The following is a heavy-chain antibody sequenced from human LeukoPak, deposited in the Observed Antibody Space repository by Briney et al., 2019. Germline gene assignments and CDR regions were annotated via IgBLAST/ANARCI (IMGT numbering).Heavy chain of an antibody. CDR3: ATRVTADSYEAFDI. CDR2: ISGTSTYR. D-gene: IGHD6-13*01. J-gene: IGHJ3*02. V-gene: IGHV3-21*06. Sequence: GGSLRLSCAASGITFWGYSMSWVCQALGKGLEWVAAISGTSTYRYHADSVKGRFSISRDNDKNSLFLQMNSLRAEDTALYYSATRVTADSYEAFDIWGQGKMVTVSS. CDR1: GITFWGYS.